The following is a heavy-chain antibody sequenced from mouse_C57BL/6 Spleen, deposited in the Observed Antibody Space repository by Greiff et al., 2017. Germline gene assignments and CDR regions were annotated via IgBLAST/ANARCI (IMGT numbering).Heavy chain of an antibody. Sequence: VQLQQSGPELVKPAASVTISCTASGYSFRSYWMNWVKQRSEKDLEWMGQIYPGDGDTNYNGKFKGKATLTADKSTSTAYMKLSSLTSEDTADYFCAREKDYDGYHFDYWGQGTTLTVSS. CDR1: GYSFRSYW. CDR3: AREKDYDGYHFDY. V-gene: IGHV1-80*01. J-gene: IGHJ2*01. CDR2: IYPGDGDT. D-gene: IGHD2-3*01.